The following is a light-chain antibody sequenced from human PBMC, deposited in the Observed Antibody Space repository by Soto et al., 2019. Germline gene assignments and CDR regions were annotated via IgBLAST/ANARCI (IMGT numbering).Light chain of an antibody. V-gene: IGLV2-8*01. CDR3: QTWGAGIQV. CDR2: EVN. CDR1: SSDVGGYNY. J-gene: IGLJ3*02. Sequence: QSALTQPPSASGSPGQSVAISCTGTSSDVGGYNYVSWYQQHPGKAPKLMIYEVNKRPSGVPDRFSGSKSGNTASLTVSGLQAEDEADYYCQTWGAGIQVFGGGTKLTVL.